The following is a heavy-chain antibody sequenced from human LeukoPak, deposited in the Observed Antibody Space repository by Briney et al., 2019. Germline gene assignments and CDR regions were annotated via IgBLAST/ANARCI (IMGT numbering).Heavy chain of an antibody. D-gene: IGHD3-22*01. CDR3: ARVGYYHDSRALDY. V-gene: IGHV4-59*01. Sequence: SETLSLTCTVSGGSISSYYWSWIRQPPGKGLEWIGYIYYSGSTNYNPSLKSRVTISVDTSNNQFSLKLSSVTAADTAVYYCARVGYYHDSRALDYWGQGTLVTVSS. CDR2: IYYSGST. CDR1: GGSISSYY. J-gene: IGHJ4*02.